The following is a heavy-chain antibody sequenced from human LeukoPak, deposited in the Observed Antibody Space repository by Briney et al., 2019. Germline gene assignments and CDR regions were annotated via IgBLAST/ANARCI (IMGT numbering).Heavy chain of an antibody. CDR2: IWYDGSNK. D-gene: IGHD4-11*01. CDR3: ARSPADYSNYYFDH. Sequence: PGRSLRLSCAASGLTFSSYGMHWVRQAPGKGLEGVAVIWYDGSNKYYADFVKGRFTISRDNSKNTLYLQMNSLRAEDTAVYYCARSPADYSNYYFDHWGQGTLVTVPS. J-gene: IGHJ4*02. V-gene: IGHV3-33*01. CDR1: GLTFSSYG.